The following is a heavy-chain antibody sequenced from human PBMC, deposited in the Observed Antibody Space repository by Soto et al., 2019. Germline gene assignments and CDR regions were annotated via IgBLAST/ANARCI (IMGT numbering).Heavy chain of an antibody. CDR3: AAASDYSGPNYYYYYFMDV. Sequence: ASVKVSCKASGFTFTSSAMQWVRQARGQRLEWIGWIVVGSGNTNYAQKFQERVTITRDMSTSTAYMELSSLRSEDTAVYYCAAASDYSGPNYYYYYFMDVRGKGTTVTVSS. CDR1: GFTFTSSA. J-gene: IGHJ6*03. D-gene: IGHD2-15*01. CDR2: IVVGSGNT. V-gene: IGHV1-58*02.